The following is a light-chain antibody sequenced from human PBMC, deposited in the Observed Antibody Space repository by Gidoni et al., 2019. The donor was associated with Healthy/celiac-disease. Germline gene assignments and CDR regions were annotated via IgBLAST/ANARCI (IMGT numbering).Light chain of an antibody. J-gene: IGLJ2*01. CDR2: VVS. CDR1: SSYVGGYNY. CDR3: SSYTSSSTRV. V-gene: IGLV2-14*03. Sequence: QSALTQPASVSGSPGQSITISCTGTSSYVGGYNYVSWYQQHPGKAPKLMIYVVSNRPSGVSTRFSGSKSGNTASLTISGLQAEDEADYYCSSYTSSSTRVFGGGTKLTVL.